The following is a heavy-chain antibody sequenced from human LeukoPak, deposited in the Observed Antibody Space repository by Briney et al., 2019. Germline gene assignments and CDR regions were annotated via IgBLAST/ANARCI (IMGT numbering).Heavy chain of an antibody. D-gene: IGHD3-16*01. CDR3: TRDWGRFDI. V-gene: IGHV3-48*02. CDR2: ITTSSSTI. Sequence: GGSLRLSCTASGFTFSTFGMSWVRQAPGKGLEWVSYITTSSSTIYYADSVRGRFTISRDNAKNSLYLQMNSLRDEDSAVYYCTRDWGRFDIWGQGTMVT. J-gene: IGHJ3*02. CDR1: GFTFSTFG.